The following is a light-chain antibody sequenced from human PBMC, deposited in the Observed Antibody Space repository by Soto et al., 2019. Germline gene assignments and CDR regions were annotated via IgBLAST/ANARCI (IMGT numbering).Light chain of an antibody. V-gene: IGKV1-5*03. J-gene: IGKJ1*01. Sequence: DIQMTQSPFTLSAAVGDRVTITCRASQSISSWLAWYQQKPGKAPKLLIYKASTLKSGVPSRFSGSGSGTDFTLTITSLQPDDFATYYCHRYNSYSATFGQGTKVEFK. CDR3: HRYNSYSAT. CDR2: KAS. CDR1: QSISSW.